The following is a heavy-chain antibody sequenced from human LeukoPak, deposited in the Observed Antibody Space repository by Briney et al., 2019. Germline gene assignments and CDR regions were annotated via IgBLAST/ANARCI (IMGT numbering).Heavy chain of an antibody. V-gene: IGHV3-74*01. CDR1: GFTFSSYW. CDR3: ARGGRYYDSSGSSDY. CDR2: IDSDGIST. J-gene: IGHJ4*02. D-gene: IGHD3-22*01. Sequence: PGGSLRLSCAASGFTFSSYWMHWVRQAPGRGLVWVSRIDSDGISTGYADSVKGRFTISRDNAKNTLYLQMNSLRAEDTAVYYCARGGRYYDSSGSSDYWGQGTLVTVSS.